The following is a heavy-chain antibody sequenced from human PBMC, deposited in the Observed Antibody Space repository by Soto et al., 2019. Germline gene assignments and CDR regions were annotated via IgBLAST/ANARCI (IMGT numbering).Heavy chain of an antibody. CDR1: GGSISTYY. Sequence: QVQLQESGPGLVKPSETLSLTCTVSGGSISTYYCKWIRQPPGKGLEWIGYIFYSGSSNYNPSLKSRVTISVDTSKNQFSLKLSSVTAADTAVYYCARSIGFTSSWDYWGQGAMVTVSS. CDR2: IFYSGSS. J-gene: IGHJ4*02. CDR3: ARSIGFTSSWDY. V-gene: IGHV4-59*08. D-gene: IGHD6-13*01.